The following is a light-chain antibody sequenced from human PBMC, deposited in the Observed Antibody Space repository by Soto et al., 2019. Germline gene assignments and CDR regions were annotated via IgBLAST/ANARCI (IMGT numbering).Light chain of an antibody. J-gene: IGKJ4*01. Sequence: DIQMTQSPSSLSASVGDRVTITCQASQDISNYLNWYQHKPGKAPKLLIYDASNLETGVPSRFSGSGSGTDFTFTISSLQSEDIATYYCQQYDNLPLTFGGGTMVEIK. CDR2: DAS. V-gene: IGKV1-33*01. CDR1: QDISNY. CDR3: QQYDNLPLT.